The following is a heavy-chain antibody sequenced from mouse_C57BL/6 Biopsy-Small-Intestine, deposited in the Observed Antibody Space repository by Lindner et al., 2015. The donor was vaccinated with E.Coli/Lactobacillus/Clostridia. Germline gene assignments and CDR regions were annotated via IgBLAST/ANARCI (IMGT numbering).Heavy chain of an antibody. CDR1: GYPFSTYW. CDR2: IYPGDGDT. Sequence: VQLQESGAELVKPGASVKISCKASGYPFSTYWMHWVKQRPGKGLEWIGQIYPGDGDTSYSGKFKAKATLTADKSSSTAYMQLSSLTSEDSAVYFCATYTNYAGYFDVWGTGTTVTVSS. CDR3: ATYTNYAGYFDV. D-gene: IGHD2-5*01. V-gene: IGHV1-80*01. J-gene: IGHJ1*03.